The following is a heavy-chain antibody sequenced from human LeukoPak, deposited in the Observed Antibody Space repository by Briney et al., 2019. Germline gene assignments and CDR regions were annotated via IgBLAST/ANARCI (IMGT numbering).Heavy chain of an antibody. CDR2: IYSGGST. V-gene: IGHV3-66*01. J-gene: IGHJ4*02. Sequence: GGSLRLSCAASGFTFSSYGMSWVRQAPGKGLEWVSVIYSGGSTYYADSVKGRFTISRDNSKNTLYLQMNSLRAEDTAVYYCARVGYGYSYGEPDYWGQGTLVTVSS. D-gene: IGHD5-18*01. CDR3: ARVGYGYSYGEPDY. CDR1: GFTFSSYG.